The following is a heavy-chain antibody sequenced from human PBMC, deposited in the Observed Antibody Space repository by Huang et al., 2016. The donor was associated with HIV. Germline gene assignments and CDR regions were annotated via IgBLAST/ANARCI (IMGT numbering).Heavy chain of an antibody. CDR1: GGSITDSNYY. CDR2: IYYSGDT. CDR3: ARHFGSWSGYFDS. J-gene: IGHJ4*02. D-gene: IGHD3-10*01. V-gene: IGHV4-39*01. Sequence: QLQLQESGPGLVRPSETLSLICTVSGGSITDSNYYWGWIRQPPGKGLEWIGSIYYSGDTDYTPSLKGRVTMSVETSKNRFSLDIRSVAVADTAIYYCARHFGSWSGYFDSWGQGTLVPVSS.